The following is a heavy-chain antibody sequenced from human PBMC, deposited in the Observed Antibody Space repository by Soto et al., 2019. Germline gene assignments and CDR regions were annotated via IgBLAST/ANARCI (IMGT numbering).Heavy chain of an antibody. J-gene: IGHJ1*01. CDR3: ARVDSSGVQYFQH. Sequence: ASVKVSCKASGYTFTSYAMHWVRQAPGQRLEWMGWINAGNGNTKYSQKFQGRVTITRDTSASTAYMELSSLRSEDTAVYYCARVDSSGVQYFQHWGQGTLVTVSS. CDR1: GYTFTSYA. D-gene: IGHD6-19*01. CDR2: INAGNGNT. V-gene: IGHV1-3*01.